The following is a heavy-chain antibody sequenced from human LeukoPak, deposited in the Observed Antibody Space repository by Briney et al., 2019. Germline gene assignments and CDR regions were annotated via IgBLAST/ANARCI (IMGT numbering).Heavy chain of an antibody. Sequence: ASVKVSCKASGYTFTSYDINWVRQATGQGLEWMGWMNPNSGNTGYAQKFQGRVTMTRNTSISTAYMELSSLRSEDTAVYYCATIGIVGATRNWFDPWGQGTLVTVSS. CDR2: MNPNSGNT. CDR3: ATIGIVGATRNWFDP. D-gene: IGHD1-26*01. J-gene: IGHJ5*02. V-gene: IGHV1-8*01. CDR1: GYTFTSYD.